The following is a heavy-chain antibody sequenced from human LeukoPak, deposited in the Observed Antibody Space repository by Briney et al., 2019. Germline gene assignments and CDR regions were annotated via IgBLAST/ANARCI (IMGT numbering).Heavy chain of an antibody. CDR2: ISYSGTT. J-gene: IGHJ4*02. V-gene: IGHV4-31*02. Sequence: SWIRQHPGKGLEWIGCISYSGTTYYNPSLKSRVTISVDTSKNQFSLTLSSVTAADTAVYYCARDRSGYGDYSDYWGQGTLVTVSS. CDR3: ARDRSGYGDYSDY. D-gene: IGHD4-17*01.